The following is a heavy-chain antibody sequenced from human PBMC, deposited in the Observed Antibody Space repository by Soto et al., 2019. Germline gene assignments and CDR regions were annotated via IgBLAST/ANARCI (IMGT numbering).Heavy chain of an antibody. CDR2: IKEDGSQK. V-gene: IGHV3-7*01. J-gene: IGHJ4*02. CDR1: GFPFSSEW. CDR3: ARGGF. Sequence: GGSLRLSCAASGFPFSSEWMSWVRQPPGRGLEWVANIKEDGSQKNYMDSVKGRFDISRDNAKNSLYLQMNSLRVEDTAVYYCARGGFWGQGTLVTVSS. D-gene: IGHD3-10*01.